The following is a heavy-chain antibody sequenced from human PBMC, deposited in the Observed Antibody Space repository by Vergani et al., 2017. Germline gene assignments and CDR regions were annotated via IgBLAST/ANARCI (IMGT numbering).Heavy chain of an antibody. CDR2: INPNSGGT. Sequence: QVQLVQSGAEVKKPGASVKVSCKASGYTFTGYYMHWVRHAPGQGLEWMGWINPNSGGTNYAQKFQGRVTKTRETSISTAYMELSRLRSDDTAVFYCARVSFFFGTATDALAFWGQGTLVTVSS. J-gene: IGHJ4*02. V-gene: IGHV1-2*02. D-gene: IGHD1-1*01. CDR1: GYTFTGYY. CDR3: ARVSFFFGTATDALAF.